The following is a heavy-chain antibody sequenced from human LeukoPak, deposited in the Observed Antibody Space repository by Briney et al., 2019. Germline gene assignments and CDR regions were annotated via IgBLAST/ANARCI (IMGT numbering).Heavy chain of an antibody. J-gene: IGHJ5*02. D-gene: IGHD4-11*01. V-gene: IGHV4-34*01. Sequence: ETLSLTCAVSGGSFSGYYWSWIRQPPGKGLEWIGEINHSGSTNYNPSLKSRVTISVDTSKNQFSLKLSSVTAADTAVYYCARRRWMTKLFGPWGQGTLVTVSS. CDR1: GGSFSGYY. CDR2: INHSGST. CDR3: ARRRWMTKLFGP.